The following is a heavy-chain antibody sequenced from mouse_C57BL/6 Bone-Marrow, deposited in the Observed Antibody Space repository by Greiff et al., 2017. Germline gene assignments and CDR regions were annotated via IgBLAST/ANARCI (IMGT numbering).Heavy chain of an antibody. Sequence: VMLVESGAELARPGASVKLSCKASGYTFTSYGISWVKQRPGQGLEWIGEIYPRSGNTYYNEKFKGKDTLTADKSSSTAYMQLRSLTSEDPAVYFCARYMDGYYVYAMDYWGQGTSVTVSS. D-gene: IGHD2-3*01. CDR1: GYTFTSYG. V-gene: IGHV1-81*01. J-gene: IGHJ4*01. CDR2: IYPRSGNT. CDR3: ARYMDGYYVYAMDY.